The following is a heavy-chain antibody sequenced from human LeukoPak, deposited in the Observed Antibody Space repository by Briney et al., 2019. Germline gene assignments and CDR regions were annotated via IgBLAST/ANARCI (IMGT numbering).Heavy chain of an antibody. Sequence: SVKVSCKASGGTFSSSAISWVRQAPGQGLEWMGRIIPILGIANYAQKFQGRVTITADKSTSTAYMELSSLRSEDTAVYYCAREVIPTVTRMNWFDPWGQGTLVTVSS. J-gene: IGHJ5*02. CDR3: AREVIPTVTRMNWFDP. V-gene: IGHV1-69*04. CDR2: IIPILGIA. D-gene: IGHD4-17*01. CDR1: GGTFSSSA.